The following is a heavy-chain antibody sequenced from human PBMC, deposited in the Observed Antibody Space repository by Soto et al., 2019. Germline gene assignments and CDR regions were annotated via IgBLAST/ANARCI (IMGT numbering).Heavy chain of an antibody. D-gene: IGHD4-17*01. CDR2: INSDGSST. V-gene: IGHV3-74*01. J-gene: IGHJ2*01. CDR3: ARVSPHAYGAPHCFFDL. CDR1: GFTFSSYW. Sequence: GESLKISCAASGFTFSSYWMHWVRQAPGKGLVWVSRINSDGSSTSYADSVKGRFTISRDNAKNTLYLQMNSLRAEDTAVYYCARVSPHAYGAPHCFFDLWGRGTLVTVSS.